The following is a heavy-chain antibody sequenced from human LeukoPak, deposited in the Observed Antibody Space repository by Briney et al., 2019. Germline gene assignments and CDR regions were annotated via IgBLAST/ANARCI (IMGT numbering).Heavy chain of an antibody. J-gene: IGHJ4*02. D-gene: IGHD2-15*01. CDR2: IIPIFGTA. V-gene: IGHV1-69*13. Sequence: SVKVSCKASGGTFSSYAISWVRRAPGQGLEWMGGIIPIFGTANYAQKFQGRVTITADESTSTAYMELGSLRSEDTAVYYCARFHGLGYCSGGSCYSNRGDYFDYWGQGTLVTVSS. CDR3: ARFHGLGYCSGGSCYSNRGDYFDY. CDR1: GGTFSSYA.